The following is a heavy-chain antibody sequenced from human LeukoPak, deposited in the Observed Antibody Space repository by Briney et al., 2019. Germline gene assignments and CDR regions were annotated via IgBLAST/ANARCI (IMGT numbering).Heavy chain of an antibody. V-gene: IGHV3-74*01. Sequence: PGGSLRLSCAASGFTFSSYWMHWDRQAPGKGLVWVSRINSDGSSTSYADSVKGRFTISRDNAKNTLYLQMNSLRAEDTAVYYCARVPGYSYGNDGVDFDYWGQGTLVTVSS. CDR1: GFTFSSYW. J-gene: IGHJ4*02. CDR2: INSDGSST. CDR3: ARVPGYSYGNDGVDFDY. D-gene: IGHD5-18*01.